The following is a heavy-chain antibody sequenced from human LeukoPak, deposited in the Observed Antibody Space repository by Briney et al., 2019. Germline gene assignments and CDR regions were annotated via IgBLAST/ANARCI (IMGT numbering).Heavy chain of an antibody. Sequence: XVKVSCKASGGTFSSYAISWVRQAPGQGLEWMGGIIPIFGTANYAQKFQGRVTITTDESTSTAYMELSSLRSEDTAVYYCARVVAATVPGRAYFDYWGQGTLVTVSS. CDR2: IIPIFGTA. D-gene: IGHD2-15*01. J-gene: IGHJ4*02. CDR1: GGTFSSYA. V-gene: IGHV1-69*05. CDR3: ARVVAATVPGRAYFDY.